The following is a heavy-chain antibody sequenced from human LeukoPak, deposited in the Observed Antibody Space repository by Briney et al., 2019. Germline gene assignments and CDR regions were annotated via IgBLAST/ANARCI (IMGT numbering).Heavy chain of an antibody. CDR3: ARDFWPDVVPAAFADY. CDR1: GFTFSSYS. Sequence: PGGSLRLSCAASGFTFSSYSMNWVRQAPGKGLEWVSSISSSSSYIYYADSVKGRFTISRDNAKNSLYLQMNSLRAEDTAVYYCARDFWPDVVPAAFADYWGQGTLVTVSS. CDR2: ISSSSSYI. D-gene: IGHD2-2*01. V-gene: IGHV3-21*01. J-gene: IGHJ4*02.